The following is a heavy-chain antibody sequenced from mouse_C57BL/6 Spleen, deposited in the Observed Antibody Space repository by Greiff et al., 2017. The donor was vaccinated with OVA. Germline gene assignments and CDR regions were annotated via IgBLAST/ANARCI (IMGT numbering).Heavy chain of an antibody. D-gene: IGHD2-4*01. J-gene: IGHJ1*03. Sequence: LVESGAELARPGASVKMSCKASGYTFTSYTMHWVKQRPGQGLEWIGYINPSSGYTKYNQKFKDKATLTADKSSSTAYMQLSSLTSEDSAVYYCARDYDWYFDVWGTGTTVTVSS. CDR3: ARDYDWYFDV. V-gene: IGHV1-4*01. CDR2: INPSSGYT. CDR1: GYTFTSYT.